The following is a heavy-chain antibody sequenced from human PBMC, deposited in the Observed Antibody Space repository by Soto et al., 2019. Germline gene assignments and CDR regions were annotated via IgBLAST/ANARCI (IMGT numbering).Heavy chain of an antibody. J-gene: IGHJ6*02. D-gene: IGHD4-4*01. Sequence: PGGSLRLSCAASGFTFSSYEMNWVRQAPGEGLEWVSYISSSGSTIYYADSVKGRFTISRDNAKNSLYLQMNSLRAEDTAVYYCARGSTASYYYYYGMDVWGQGTTVTVSS. CDR3: ARGSTASYYYYYGMDV. CDR2: ISSSGSTI. CDR1: GFTFSSYE. V-gene: IGHV3-48*03.